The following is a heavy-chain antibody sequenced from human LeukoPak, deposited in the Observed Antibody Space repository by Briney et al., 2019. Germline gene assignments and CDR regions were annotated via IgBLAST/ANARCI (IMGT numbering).Heavy chain of an antibody. CDR3: ARGPGGYSYGYYFDY. J-gene: IGHJ4*02. Sequence: SETLSLTCAVYGGSFSGYYWSWIRQPPGKGLEWIGFFYYSGSTNYNPSLKSRVTISVDTSKNHFSLKLSSVTAADTAVYYCARGPGGYSYGYYFDYWGQGTLVTVSS. V-gene: IGHV4-59*01. D-gene: IGHD5-18*01. CDR2: FYYSGST. CDR1: GGSFSGYY.